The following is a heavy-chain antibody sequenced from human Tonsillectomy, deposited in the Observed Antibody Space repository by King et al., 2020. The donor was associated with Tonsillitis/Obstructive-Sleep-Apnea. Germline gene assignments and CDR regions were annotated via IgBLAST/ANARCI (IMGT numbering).Heavy chain of an antibody. D-gene: IGHD2-2*01. CDR3: AQSWGDKLVPAATRFVY. J-gene: IGHJ4*02. Sequence: TLKESGPTLVKPTQTLTLTCTFSGFSLSTSGVGVGWIRQPPGKALEWLALIYWDDDKLCSPSLKSRLTITKDTSKNQVVLTMTNMDPVDTATYYCAQSWGDKLVPAATRFVYWGQGTLVTVSS. CDR2: IYWDDDK. CDR1: GFSLSTSGVG. V-gene: IGHV2-5*02.